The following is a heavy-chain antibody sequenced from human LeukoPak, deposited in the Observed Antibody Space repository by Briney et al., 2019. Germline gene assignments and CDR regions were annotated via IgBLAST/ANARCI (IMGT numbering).Heavy chain of an antibody. CDR3: ARDLPGLEPSRGHDAFDI. V-gene: IGHV4-30-2*01. D-gene: IGHD1-1*01. Sequence: SETLSLTCTVSGGSISSGGYYWSWIRQPPGKGLEWIGYIYHSGSTYYNPSLKSRVTISVDRSKNQFSLKLSSVTAADTAVYYCARDLPGLEPSRGHDAFDIWGQGTMVTVSS. J-gene: IGHJ3*02. CDR1: GGSISSGGYY. CDR2: IYHSGST.